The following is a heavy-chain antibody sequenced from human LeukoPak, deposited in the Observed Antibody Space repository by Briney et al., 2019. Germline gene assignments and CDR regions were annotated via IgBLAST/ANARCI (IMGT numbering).Heavy chain of an antibody. J-gene: IGHJ6*02. CDR3: ARLGPRADYYYYGMDV. V-gene: IGHV1-18*04. CDR1: VYTFTGYY. CDR2: ISAYNGNK. Sequence: ASVKVSCKASVYTFTGYYMHWVRQAPGQGLEWMGWISAYNGNKNYAQKLQGRVTMTTAPYTSTAYMELRSLRYDDTAGYGCARLGPRADYYYYGMDVWGQGTTVTVSS.